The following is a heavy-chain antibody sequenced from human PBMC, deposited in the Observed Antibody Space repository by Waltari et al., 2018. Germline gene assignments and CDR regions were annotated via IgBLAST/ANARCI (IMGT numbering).Heavy chain of an antibody. CDR3: ARDYYGSGSSDY. CDR1: GFHASSSY. D-gene: IGHD3-10*01. CDR2: IYTGGST. Sequence: EVQLVDTGGGLMQPGGSLRCACSASGFHASSSYMSWLRQAPGKGVEWFTIIYTGGSTYYAASVKGRFTISMDNSKNTLFLQMNSLRAEDTAVYYCARDYYGSGSSDYWGQGTMVTVSS. V-gene: IGHV3-53*02. J-gene: IGHJ4*02.